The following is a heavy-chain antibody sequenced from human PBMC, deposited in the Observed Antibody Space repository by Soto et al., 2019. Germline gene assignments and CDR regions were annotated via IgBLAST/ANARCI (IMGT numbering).Heavy chain of an antibody. CDR1: GVPISSYY. Sequence: TSETLSLTCAVSGVPISSYYWSWIRQPPGKGLKWIGYNSHSGTSNYNPSLESRVTISLDTSKNQFSLRLTSVTAPDTAIYYCVGEACIGYGHAIDYLGRGTLVTVSS. D-gene: IGHD6-25*01. J-gene: IGHJ4*02. CDR3: VGEACIGYGHAIDY. CDR2: NSHSGTS. V-gene: IGHV4-59*01.